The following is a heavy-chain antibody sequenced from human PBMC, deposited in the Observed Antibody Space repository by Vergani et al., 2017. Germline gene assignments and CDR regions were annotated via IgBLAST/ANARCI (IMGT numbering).Heavy chain of an antibody. CDR1: GGSFTSYH. V-gene: IGHV4-34*01. CDR3: SRVNTETNGHRYYYYYMDV. D-gene: IGHD4-11*01. CDR2: IDHTGRP. J-gene: IGHJ6*03. Sequence: QVQLQQWGGGLLKPSETLSLTFVVNGGSFTSYHWTWIRQSPGEGLEWVGDIDHTGRPDYNPSLKSRLTISVDKSRNQFSLTLNSVTATDTAIYFCSRVNTETNGHRYYYYYMDVWGQGTAVTVS.